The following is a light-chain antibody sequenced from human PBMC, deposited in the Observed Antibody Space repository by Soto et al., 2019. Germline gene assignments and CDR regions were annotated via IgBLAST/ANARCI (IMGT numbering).Light chain of an antibody. CDR1: SSDY. CDR2: DVT. J-gene: IGLJ1*01. Sequence: QSVLTQPASVSGSPGQSITISCTGTSSDYVSWYQHHLGKAPKLMIYDVTNRPSGVSNRFSGSKSGNTASLRISGLQAEDEADYYCSSYAGSGTFVFGTGTKVTVL. V-gene: IGLV2-14*03. CDR3: SSYAGSGTFV.